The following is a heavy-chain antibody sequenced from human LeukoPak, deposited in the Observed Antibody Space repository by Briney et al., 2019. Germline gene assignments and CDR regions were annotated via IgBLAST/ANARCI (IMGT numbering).Heavy chain of an antibody. CDR3: AAFYGSGSY. V-gene: IGHV1-69*06. Sequence: ASVKVSCKASGGTFSSYAISCVRQAPGQGLEWMGGIIPIFGTANYAQKFQGRVTITADKSTSTAYMELCCLRSEDTAVYYCAAFYGSGSYWGQGTLVTVSS. CDR2: IIPIFGTA. J-gene: IGHJ4*02. CDR1: GGTFSSYA. D-gene: IGHD3-10*01.